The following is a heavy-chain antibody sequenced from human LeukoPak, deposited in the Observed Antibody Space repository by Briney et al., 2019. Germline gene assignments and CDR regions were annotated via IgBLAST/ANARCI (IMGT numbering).Heavy chain of an antibody. CDR1: GFNVNSNY. D-gene: IGHD3-10*01. Sequence: GGSLRLSCTASGFNVNSNYMSWVRQVPGKGLEWVSVIFGGGGTYYADSVKGRFTFSRDNSKNTLYLQMHSLRAEDTAVYYCARDHSALASYPNPWGQGTLVTVSS. V-gene: IGHV3-66*01. J-gene: IGHJ5*02. CDR2: IFGGGGT. CDR3: ARDHSALASYPNP.